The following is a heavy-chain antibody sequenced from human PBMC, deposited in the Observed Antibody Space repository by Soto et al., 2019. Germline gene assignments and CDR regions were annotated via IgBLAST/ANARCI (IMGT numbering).Heavy chain of an antibody. Sequence: GGSLRLSCAASGFTFSSYGMHWVRQAPGKGLEWVAVIWYDGSNKYYADSVKGRFTISRDNSKNTLYLQMNSLRAEDTAVYYCARGEGIAVYYYYYYGMDVWGQGTTVTVSS. CDR2: IWYDGSNK. CDR3: ARGEGIAVYYYYYYGMDV. J-gene: IGHJ6*02. CDR1: GFTFSSYG. V-gene: IGHV3-33*01. D-gene: IGHD6-19*01.